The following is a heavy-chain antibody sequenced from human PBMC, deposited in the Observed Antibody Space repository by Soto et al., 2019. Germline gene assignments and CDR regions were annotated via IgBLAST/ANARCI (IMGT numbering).Heavy chain of an antibody. CDR3: SCRGDYGDYGRFDY. CDR2: LYFNGGT. Sequence: PSETLSLTCTVSGGFVSRNSQYWGWVRQPPGKGLEWIGSLYFNGGTYYNPSLKSRATISVDASKSQLSLKLSTVTAADAAVYYCSCRGDYGDYGRFDYWGQGVMVTVSS. V-gene: IGHV4-39*01. D-gene: IGHD4-17*01. J-gene: IGHJ4*02. CDR1: GGFVSRNSQY.